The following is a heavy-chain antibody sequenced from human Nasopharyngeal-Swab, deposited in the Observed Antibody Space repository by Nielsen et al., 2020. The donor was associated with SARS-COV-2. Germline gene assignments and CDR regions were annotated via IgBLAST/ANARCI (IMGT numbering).Heavy chain of an antibody. Sequence: GGSLRLSCAASGFAFSSYWMSWVRQAPGKGLEWLGHSRVKANSYSAEYAASVTGRFTFSREESRNLLYLQMNSLTTEDTAVYYCARVGICYNDWCGSYGSWGQGTLVTVSS. V-gene: IGHV3-72*01. D-gene: IGHD3-9*01. J-gene: IGHJ4*02. CDR1: GFAFSSYW. CDR2: SRVKANSYSA. CDR3: ARVGICYNDWCGSYGS.